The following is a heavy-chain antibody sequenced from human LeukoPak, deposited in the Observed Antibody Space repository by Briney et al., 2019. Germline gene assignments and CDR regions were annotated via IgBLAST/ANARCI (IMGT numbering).Heavy chain of an antibody. CDR1: GYTFTGYY. CDR3: ANVYYDSSGPPDY. V-gene: IGHV1-2*06. Sequence: EASVKVSCKASGYTFTGYYMHWVRQAPGQGLEWMGRINPNSGGTNYARKFQDRVTMTRDTSISTAYMELSRLRSDDTAVYYCANVYYDSSGPPDYWGQGTLVTVSS. D-gene: IGHD3-22*01. CDR2: INPNSGGT. J-gene: IGHJ4*02.